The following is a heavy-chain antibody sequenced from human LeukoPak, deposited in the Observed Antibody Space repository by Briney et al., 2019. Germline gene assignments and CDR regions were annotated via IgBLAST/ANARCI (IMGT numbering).Heavy chain of an antibody. CDR1: GFTFSSYA. V-gene: IGHV3-23*01. J-gene: IGHJ3*02. Sequence: GGSLRLSCAASGFTFSSYAMSWVRQAPGKGLEWVSAISGSGGSTYYADSVKGRFTISRDNSENTLYLQMNSLRAEDTAVYYCAKDRDSSGWAQEAFDIWGQGTMVTVSS. D-gene: IGHD6-19*01. CDR2: ISGSGGST. CDR3: AKDRDSSGWAQEAFDI.